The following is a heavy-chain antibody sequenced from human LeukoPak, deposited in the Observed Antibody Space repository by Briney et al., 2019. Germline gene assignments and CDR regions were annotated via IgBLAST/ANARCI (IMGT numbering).Heavy chain of an antibody. J-gene: IGHJ3*02. D-gene: IGHD3-3*01. CDR2: IYYSGST. V-gene: IGHV4-39*01. CDR3: ARRGQTYYDFWSGYPSRKNAFDI. CDR1: GGSISSSSYY. Sequence: PSETLSLTCTVSGGSISSSSYYWGWIRQPPGKGLEWIGSIYYSGSTYYNPSLKSRVTISVDTSKNQFSLKLSSVTAADTAVYYCARRGQTYYDFWSGYPSRKNAFDIWGRGTMVTVSS.